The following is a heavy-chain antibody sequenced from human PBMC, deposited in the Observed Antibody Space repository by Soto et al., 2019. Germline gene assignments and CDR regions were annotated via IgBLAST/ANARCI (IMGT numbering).Heavy chain of an antibody. CDR2: INSDGSSI. Sequence: GSLRLSCAASGFTFSSYWMHWVRQAPGKGLVWVSRINSDGSSISYADSVKGRFTISRDNAKNTLYLQMNSLGVEDTAVYYCARETGYSSGWRQDYWGQGTLVTVSS. CDR3: ARETGYSSGWRQDY. D-gene: IGHD6-19*01. CDR1: GFTFSSYW. V-gene: IGHV3-74*01. J-gene: IGHJ4*02.